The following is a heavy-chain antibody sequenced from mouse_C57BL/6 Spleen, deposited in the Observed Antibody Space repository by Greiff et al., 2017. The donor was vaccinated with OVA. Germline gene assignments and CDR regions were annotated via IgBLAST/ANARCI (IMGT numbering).Heavy chain of an antibody. Sequence: VQLQQPGAELVKPGASVKLSCKASGYTFTSYWMQWVKQRPGQGLEWIGEIDPSDSYTNYNQKFKGKATLTVDTSSSTAYMQLSSLTSEDSAVYYCASSELGLVSSFDYWGQGTTLTVSS. CDR3: ASSELGLVSSFDY. V-gene: IGHV1-50*01. CDR2: IDPSDSYT. CDR1: GYTFTSYW. J-gene: IGHJ2*01. D-gene: IGHD4-1*01.